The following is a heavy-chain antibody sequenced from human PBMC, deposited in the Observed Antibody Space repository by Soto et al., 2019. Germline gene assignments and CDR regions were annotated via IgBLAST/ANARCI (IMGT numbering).Heavy chain of an antibody. V-gene: IGHV3-23*01. D-gene: IGHD6-6*01. J-gene: IGHJ4*02. CDR1: GFTFSSYA. Sequence: EAQLLESGGGLVQPGGSLRLSCAASGFTFSSYAMSWVRQSPGKGLEWVSAIPGSSISTYYAGSVKGRFTISRDNSKNTLYLQMNSLSVEDTAVYYCAKIGSSSSVSLPLVLLDHWGQGALVTVSS. CDR3: AKIGSSSSVSLPLVLLDH. CDR2: IPGSSIST.